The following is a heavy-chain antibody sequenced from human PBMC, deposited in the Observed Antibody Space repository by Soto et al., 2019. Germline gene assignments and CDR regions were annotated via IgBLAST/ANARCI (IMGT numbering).Heavy chain of an antibody. Sequence: LRLSCAASGFTFSDYYMSWIRQAPGKGLEWVSYITRSDIYYADSVKGRFTISRDNAKNSLSLQMNILRAEDTGVYYCAREETAWPLAYGLDVWGQGTTVTVSS. CDR1: GFTFSDYY. CDR3: AREETAWPLAYGLDV. D-gene: IGHD2-21*02. CDR2: ITRSDI. J-gene: IGHJ6*02. V-gene: IGHV3-11*04.